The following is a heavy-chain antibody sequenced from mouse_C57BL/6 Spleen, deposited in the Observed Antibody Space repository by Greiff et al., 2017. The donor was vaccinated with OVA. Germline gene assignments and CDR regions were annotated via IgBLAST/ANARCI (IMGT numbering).Heavy chain of an antibody. CDR2: IDPEDGDT. CDR3: ARNYGSSPWFAY. J-gene: IGHJ3*01. V-gene: IGHV14-2*01. CDR1: GFNIKDYY. Sequence: VQLQQSGAELVKPGASVKLSCTASGFNIKDYYMHWVKQRTEQGLEWIGRIDPEDGDTKYAPKFQGKATITADTSSNTAYLQLSSLTSEYAAVYFCARNYGSSPWFAYWGQGTLGTVSA. D-gene: IGHD1-1*01.